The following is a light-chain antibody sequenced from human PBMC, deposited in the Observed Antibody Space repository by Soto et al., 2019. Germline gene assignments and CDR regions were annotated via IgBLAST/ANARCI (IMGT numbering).Light chain of an antibody. J-gene: IGLJ1*01. CDR1: SSDVGSYNY. CDR3: SSYTSGSTLYV. V-gene: IGLV2-14*01. CDR2: ASS. Sequence: QSALTQPASVSGSPGQSITISCTGTSSDVGSYNYVSWYQHHPGKAPRLMIYASSNRPSGVSHRFSGSRSGNTASLTISGLQAEDEADYYCSSYTSGSTLYVFGPGTKLPVL.